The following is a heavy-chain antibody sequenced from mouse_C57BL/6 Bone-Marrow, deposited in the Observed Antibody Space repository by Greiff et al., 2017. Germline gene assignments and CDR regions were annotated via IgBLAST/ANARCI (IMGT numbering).Heavy chain of an antibody. D-gene: IGHD1-1*01. CDR3: AKKDGSSWYFDV. V-gene: IGHV2-4*01. CDR2: IWSGGST. J-gene: IGHJ1*03. CDR1: GFSLTSYG. Sequence: QVQLKESGPGLVQPSQSLSITCTVSGFSLTSYGVHWVRQPPGKGLEWLGVIWSGGSTDYNAAFISRLSISKDNSKIQVFFKMNSLQAGDTAIYYGAKKDGSSWYFDVWGRGTTVTVSS.